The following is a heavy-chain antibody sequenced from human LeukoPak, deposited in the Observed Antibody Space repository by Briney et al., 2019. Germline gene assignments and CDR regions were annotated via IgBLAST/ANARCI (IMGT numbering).Heavy chain of an antibody. D-gene: IGHD2-15*01. Sequence: PSETLSLTCTVSGGSISSYYWSWIRQPPGKGLEWIGYIYYSGSTNYNPSLKRRVTISVNTSKNQFSLKLSSVTAADTAVYYCARHKVGYCSGGSCYSGPNFDYWGQGTLVTVSS. CDR3: ARHKVGYCSGGSCYSGPNFDY. V-gene: IGHV4-59*08. CDR1: GGSISSYY. CDR2: IYYSGST. J-gene: IGHJ4*02.